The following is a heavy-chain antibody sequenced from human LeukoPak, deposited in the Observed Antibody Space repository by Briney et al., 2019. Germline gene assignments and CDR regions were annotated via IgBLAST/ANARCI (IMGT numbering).Heavy chain of an antibody. CDR1: GYTFTSYA. Sequence: ASVTVSCKASGYTFTSYAMHWVRQAPGQRLEWMGWINAGNGNTKYSQKFQGRVTITRDTSASTAYMELSSLRSEDTAVYYCARDQGGNWFDPWGQGTLVTVSS. CDR2: INAGNGNT. V-gene: IGHV1-3*01. CDR3: ARDQGGNWFDP. J-gene: IGHJ5*02. D-gene: IGHD3-16*01.